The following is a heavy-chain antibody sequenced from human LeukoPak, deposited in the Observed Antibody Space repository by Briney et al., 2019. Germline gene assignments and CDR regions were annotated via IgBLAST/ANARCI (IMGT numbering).Heavy chain of an antibody. V-gene: IGHV3-53*01. Sequence: GGSLRLSCAASGFTVSSNYMSWVRQAPGKRLEWVSVIYSGGSTYYADSVQGRFTISRDNSKNTLYLQMNSLRAEDTAVYYCASGLRDGYNPFDYWGQGTLVTVSS. D-gene: IGHD5-24*01. CDR1: GFTVSSNY. CDR3: ASGLRDGYNPFDY. CDR2: IYSGGST. J-gene: IGHJ4*02.